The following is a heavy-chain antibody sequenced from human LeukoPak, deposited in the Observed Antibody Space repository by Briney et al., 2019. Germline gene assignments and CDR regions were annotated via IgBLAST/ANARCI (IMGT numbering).Heavy chain of an antibody. D-gene: IGHD3-22*01. J-gene: IGHJ4*02. CDR3: ARVKSAIGAYYYDGSGYYYLDY. V-gene: IGHV4-59*11. CDR1: GGSISSHY. CDR2: IHYSGST. Sequence: PSETLSLTCTVSGGSISSHYWGWIRQPPGKGLQWIGYIHYSGSTNWNPSLKSRVIISVDTSKNQFSLKLSSVTAADTAVYYCARVKSAIGAYYYDGSGYYYLDYWGQGTLVTVSS.